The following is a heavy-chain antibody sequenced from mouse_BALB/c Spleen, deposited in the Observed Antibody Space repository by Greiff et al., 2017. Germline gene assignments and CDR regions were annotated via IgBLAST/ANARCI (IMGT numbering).Heavy chain of an antibody. D-gene: IGHD1-1*01. V-gene: IGHV1-80*01. J-gene: IGHJ1*01. CDR1: GYAFSSYW. Sequence: VQVVESGAELVRPGSSVKISCKASGYAFSSYWMNWVKQRPGQGLEWIGQIYPGDGDTNYNGKFKGKATLTADKSSSTAYMQLSSLTSEDSAVYFCARSGTTVGYFDVWGAGTTVTVSS. CDR2: IYPGDGDT. CDR3: ARSGTTVGYFDV.